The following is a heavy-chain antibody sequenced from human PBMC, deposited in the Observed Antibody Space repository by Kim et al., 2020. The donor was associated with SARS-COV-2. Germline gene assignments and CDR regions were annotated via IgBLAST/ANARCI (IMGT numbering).Heavy chain of an antibody. D-gene: IGHD6-13*01. Sequence: GGSLRLSCAAYGFSFSNYVMSWVRQAPGKGLEWGSSISGSGGSTYYADSVKGRFTISRDNSKNTLYLQINSLRAEDTAVYYCAKDTYSSSPSHWYFDLWG. J-gene: IGHJ2*01. V-gene: IGHV3-23*01. CDR3: AKDTYSSSPSHWYFDL. CDR1: GFSFSNYV. CDR2: ISGSGGST.